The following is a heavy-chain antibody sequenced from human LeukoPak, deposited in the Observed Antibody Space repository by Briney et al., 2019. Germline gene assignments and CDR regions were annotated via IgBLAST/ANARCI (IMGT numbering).Heavy chain of an antibody. Sequence: GGSLRLSCAASGFTFSSYGMHWVRQAPGKGLEWVAFIRYDGSNKYYADSVKGRFTISRDNSKNTLYLQMNSLRAEDTAVYYCAKDSSSSGYYYYYMDVWGKGTTVTVSS. CDR1: GFTFSSYG. D-gene: IGHD6-6*01. CDR3: AKDSSSSGYYYYYMDV. CDR2: IRYDGSNK. J-gene: IGHJ6*03. V-gene: IGHV3-30*02.